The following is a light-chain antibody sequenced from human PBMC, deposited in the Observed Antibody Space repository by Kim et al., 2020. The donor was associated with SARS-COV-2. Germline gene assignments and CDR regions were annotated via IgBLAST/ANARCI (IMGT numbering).Light chain of an antibody. Sequence: SVPIYCTGTGRGVGGYSVVSWYGQHPGRAPKLMIYEVSNRPSGVPDRVSGSKSGNTASLTVSGRQAEDGANYYCSSYAGSNNWVFGGGTQLTVL. J-gene: IGLJ3*02. V-gene: IGLV2-8*01. CDR3: SSYAGSNNWV. CDR2: EVS. CDR1: GRGVGGYSV.